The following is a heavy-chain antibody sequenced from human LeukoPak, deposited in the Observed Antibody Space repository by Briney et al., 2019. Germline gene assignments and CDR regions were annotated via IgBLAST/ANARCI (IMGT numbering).Heavy chain of an antibody. CDR2: ISDSGDST. J-gene: IGHJ4*02. CDR3: AKKMTITGWLYYFDY. CDR1: GFTFSSYA. D-gene: IGHD5-24*01. V-gene: IGHV3-23*01. Sequence: GGSLRLSCAVSGFTFSSYAMSWGRQAPGRGLEWVSAISDSGDSTYYADSVKGRFTVSRDNSKNTLYLQMNSLRAEDTAVYYCAKKMTITGWLYYFDYWGQGTLVTVSS.